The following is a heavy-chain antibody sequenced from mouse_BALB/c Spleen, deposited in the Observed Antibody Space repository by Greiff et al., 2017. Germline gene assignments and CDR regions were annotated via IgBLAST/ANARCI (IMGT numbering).Heavy chain of an antibody. CDR3: ARWAWYGNYDY. CDR1: GYSITSDYA. Sequence: EVKLQESGPGLVKPSQSLSLTCTVTGYSITSDYAWNWIRQFPGNKLEWMGYISYSGSTSYNPSLKSRISITRDTSKNQFFLQLNSVTTEDTATYYCARWAWYGNYDYWGQGTTLTVSS. CDR2: ISYSGST. V-gene: IGHV3-2*02. J-gene: IGHJ2*01. D-gene: IGHD2-10*02.